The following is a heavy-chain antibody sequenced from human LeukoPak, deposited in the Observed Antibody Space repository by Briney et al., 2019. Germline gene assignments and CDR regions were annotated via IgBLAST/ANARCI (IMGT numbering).Heavy chain of an antibody. CDR2: IKQDGSEK. D-gene: IGHD4-17*01. Sequence: AGSLRLSCAASGFTFSSYWMSWVRQAPGKGLEWVANIKQDGSEKYYVDSVKGRFTISRDNAKNSLYLQMNSLRAEDTAVYYCARDGDYGDYYFDYWGQGTLVTVSS. CDR1: GFTFSSYW. V-gene: IGHV3-7*01. CDR3: ARDGDYGDYYFDY. J-gene: IGHJ4*02.